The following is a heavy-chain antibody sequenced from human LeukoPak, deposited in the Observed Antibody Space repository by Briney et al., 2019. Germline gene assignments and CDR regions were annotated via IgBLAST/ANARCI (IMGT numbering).Heavy chain of an antibody. CDR2: ISSEAYGGTP. J-gene: IGHJ4*02. CDR3: TRDQTPYY. CDR1: GFTFGDYA. V-gene: IGHV3-49*04. Sequence: GGSLRLSCTASGFTFGDYAMTWVRQAPGKGLEWVGFISSEAYGGTPEYAASVKGRFTISRDDSKSIAYLQMNSLKTEDTAVYYCTRDQTPYYWGQGTLVTVSS.